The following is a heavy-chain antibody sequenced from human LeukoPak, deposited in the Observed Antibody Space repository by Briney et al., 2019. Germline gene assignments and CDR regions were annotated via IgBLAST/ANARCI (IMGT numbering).Heavy chain of an antibody. CDR2: INHSGST. CDR3: ARGTIPSWFDP. V-gene: IGHV4-34*01. Sequence: SETLSLTCAVYGGSFSGYYWSWIRQPPGKGLEWIGEINHSGSTNYNPSLKSRVTISVDTSKNQFSLQLSSVTAADTAVYYCARGTIPSWFDPWGQGTLVTVSS. D-gene: IGHD3-3*01. CDR1: GGSFSGYY. J-gene: IGHJ5*02.